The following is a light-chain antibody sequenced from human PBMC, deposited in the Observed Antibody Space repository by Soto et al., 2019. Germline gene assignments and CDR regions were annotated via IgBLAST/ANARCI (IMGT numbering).Light chain of an antibody. CDR1: QSISSN. J-gene: IGKJ1*01. CDR3: QQYNNWPPVT. CDR2: GAS. Sequence: ETVLTQSPATLSVSPGESATLSCRASQSISSNLAWYQQKPGQAPRLLIYGASTRATGIPARFSGSGSGTEFTLTISSLQSEDFAVYYCQQYNNWPPVTFGPGTKVDIK. V-gene: IGKV3-15*01.